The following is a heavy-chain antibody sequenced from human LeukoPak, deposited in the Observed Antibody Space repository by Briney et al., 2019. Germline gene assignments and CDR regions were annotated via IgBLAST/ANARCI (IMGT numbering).Heavy chain of an antibody. CDR1: GYTFTGYY. Sequence: ASVKVSCKASGYTFTGYYMHWVRQAPGQGLEWMGWINPNSGGTNYAQKFQGRVTMTRDTSISTAYMELSRLRSDDTAVYYCARALSGSRREPFDYWGQGTLVTVSS. CDR3: ARALSGSRREPFDY. V-gene: IGHV1-2*02. CDR2: INPNSGGT. J-gene: IGHJ4*02. D-gene: IGHD1-26*01.